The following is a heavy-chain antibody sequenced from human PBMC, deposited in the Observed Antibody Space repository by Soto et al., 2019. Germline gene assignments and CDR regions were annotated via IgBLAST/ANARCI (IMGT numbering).Heavy chain of an antibody. Sequence: QVQLVESGGGVVQPGRSLRLSCAASGFTFSSYGMHWVRQAPGKGLEWVAVIWYDGSNKYYADSVKGRFTISRDNSENTLYLQMTSLRAEDTAVYYCARVPTVTPVFFDYWGQGTLVTVSS. CDR2: IWYDGSNK. CDR3: ARVPTVTPVFFDY. V-gene: IGHV3-33*01. CDR1: GFTFSSYG. J-gene: IGHJ4*02. D-gene: IGHD4-17*01.